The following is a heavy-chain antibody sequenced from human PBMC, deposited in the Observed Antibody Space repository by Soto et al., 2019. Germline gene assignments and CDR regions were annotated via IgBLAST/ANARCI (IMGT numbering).Heavy chain of an antibody. J-gene: IGHJ4*02. Sequence: QVQLVESGGGVVQPGRSLRLSCAGSGFTFSNYGLHWVRQAPGKGLEWVAVISDDGSHKYYADSVKGRFTISRDNSNNMLYLQMDSLRAEETAVYYCAQAGAPRYCSRSSCHPAGAYWGQGTLVTVSS. CDR1: GFTFSNYG. D-gene: IGHD2-15*01. V-gene: IGHV3-30*18. CDR2: ISDDGSHK. CDR3: AQAGAPRYCSRSSCHPAGAY.